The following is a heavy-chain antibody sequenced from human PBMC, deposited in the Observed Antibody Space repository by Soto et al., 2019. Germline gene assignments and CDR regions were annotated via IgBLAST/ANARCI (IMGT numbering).Heavy chain of an antibody. J-gene: IGHJ5*02. CDR2: IIPIFGTA. CDR1: SSS. Sequence: SSSRWWVRQENGKGLEWMGGIIPIFGTANYAQKFQGRVTITADKSTSTAYMELSSLRSEDTAVYYCALAAAGSNWFDPWGQATLVT. V-gene: IGHV1-69*06. D-gene: IGHD6-13*01. CDR3: ALAAAGSNWFDP.